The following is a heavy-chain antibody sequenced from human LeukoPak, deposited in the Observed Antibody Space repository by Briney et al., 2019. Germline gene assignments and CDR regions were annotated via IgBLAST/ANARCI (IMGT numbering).Heavy chain of an antibody. D-gene: IGHD3-10*01. CDR3: ARGGTYGSGRNQHTTLDY. CDR1: GGSISNDY. V-gene: IGHV4-4*07. CDR2: XYTRGXT. Sequence: PSETLSLTCTVSGGSISNDYWSWIRXXXXXXXXXXGXXYTRGXTNYNPSLKSRVTXSXDKSKKQFSLNLNSVTAADTAVYYCARGGTYGSGRNQHTTLDYWGQGTLVTVSS. J-gene: IGHJ4*02.